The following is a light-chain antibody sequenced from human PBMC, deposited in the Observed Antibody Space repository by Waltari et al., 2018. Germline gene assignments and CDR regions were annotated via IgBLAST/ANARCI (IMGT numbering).Light chain of an antibody. CDR3: QQYETYSGT. Sequence: DIQMTQSPSTLSASAGDRVTITCRASQNINSWLAWYQQEPGKAPKLLIHAASSLQSGVPSRFSGGGSGTEFTLTISNLQPDDFATYYCQQYETYSGTFGQGTKVEIK. CDR1: QNINSW. V-gene: IGKV1-5*01. J-gene: IGKJ1*01. CDR2: AAS.